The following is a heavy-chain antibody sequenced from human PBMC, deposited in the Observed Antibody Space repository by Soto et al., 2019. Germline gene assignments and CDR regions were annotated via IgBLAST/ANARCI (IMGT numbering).Heavy chain of an antibody. CDR3: ARHEDAIGAFVDY. V-gene: IGHV4-59*08. Sequence: PSETLSLTCTVSGGSISSYYWSWIRQPPGKGLEWIGYIYYSGSTNYNPSLKSRVTISVDTSKNQFSLKLSSVTAADTAVYYCARHEDAIGAFVDYWGQGTLVTVSS. CDR1: GGSISSYY. D-gene: IGHD3-10*01. CDR2: IYYSGST. J-gene: IGHJ4*02.